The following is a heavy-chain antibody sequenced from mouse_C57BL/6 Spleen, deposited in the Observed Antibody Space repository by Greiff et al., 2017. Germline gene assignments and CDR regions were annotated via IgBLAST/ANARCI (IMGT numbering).Heavy chain of an antibody. V-gene: IGHV1-53*01. CDR1: GYTFTTYW. CDR3: ARQAGYAMDY. Sequence: QVQLQQPGTELVKPGASVKLSCKASGYTFTTYWMHWVKQSPGQGLEWIGNIHPSNDGTNYNEKFKSKATLTVDKSSSTVYLTLSRLTSEDSAVXCCARQAGYAMDYWGQGTSVTVSS. CDR2: IHPSNDGT. J-gene: IGHJ4*01.